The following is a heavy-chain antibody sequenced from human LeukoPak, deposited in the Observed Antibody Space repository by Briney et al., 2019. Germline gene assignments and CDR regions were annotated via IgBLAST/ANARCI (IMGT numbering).Heavy chain of an antibody. CDR3: ATPRYHSYNWFDP. J-gene: IGHJ5*02. D-gene: IGHD3-9*01. CDR2: IYYSGRT. V-gene: IGHV4-39*01. CDR1: GGSINSGSYY. Sequence: PSETLSLACTVSGGSINSGSYYWGWIRQPPGKGLEWVGTIYYSGRTYYNPSLKSRVIISVDTSKNQFSLKLNSVTAADTAVYYCATPRYHSYNWFDPWGQGTLVTVSS.